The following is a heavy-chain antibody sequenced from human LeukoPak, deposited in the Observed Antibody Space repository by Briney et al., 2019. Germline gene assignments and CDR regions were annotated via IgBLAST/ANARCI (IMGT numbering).Heavy chain of an antibody. J-gene: IGHJ6*03. Sequence: GESLKISCKGSGYSFTSYWIGWVRQMPGKGLEWMGIIYPGDSDTRYSPSFQGQVTISADKSISTAYLQWSSLKASDTAMYYCASHRPRKSYYYYYMDVWGKGTTVTVSS. CDR1: GYSFTSYW. CDR2: IYPGDSDT. V-gene: IGHV5-51*01. CDR3: ASHRPRKSYYYYYMDV.